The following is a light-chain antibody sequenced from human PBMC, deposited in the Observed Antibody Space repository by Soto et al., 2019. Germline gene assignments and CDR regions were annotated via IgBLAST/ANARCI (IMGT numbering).Light chain of an antibody. CDR1: QSVSSN. CDR2: GAS. V-gene: IGKV3-15*01. J-gene: IGKJ1*01. Sequence: EILMTQSPATLSVSPGARATLSCRASQSVSSNLAWYQHKPGQAPRLLIYGASTRATGIPARFSGSGSGTEFTLTISSLQSEDFAVYYCQQYNNWPPTFGQGTRWIS. CDR3: QQYNNWPPT.